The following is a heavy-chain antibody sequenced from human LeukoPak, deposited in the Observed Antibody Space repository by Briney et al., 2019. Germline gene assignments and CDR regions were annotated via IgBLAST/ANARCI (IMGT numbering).Heavy chain of an antibody. D-gene: IGHD4-17*01. Sequence: ASETLSLTCTVSGGSISSYYWSWIRQPAGKGLEWIGRIYTSGSTNYNPSLKSRVTMSVDTSKNQFSLKLSSVTAADTAVYYCAREQPRPRRTVTLYYFDYWGQGILVTVSS. CDR2: IYTSGST. J-gene: IGHJ4*02. CDR1: GGSISSYY. V-gene: IGHV4-4*07. CDR3: AREQPRPRRTVTLYYFDY.